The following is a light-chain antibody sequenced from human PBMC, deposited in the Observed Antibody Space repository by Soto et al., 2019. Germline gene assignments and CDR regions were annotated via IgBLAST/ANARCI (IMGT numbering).Light chain of an antibody. CDR1: QSISSW. Sequence: DIPMTQSPSTLSASVGDRVTITCRASQSISSWLAWYKQKPGKAPKLLIYDSSSLESGVPSRVSGSGSGTEFALTISSLQPDDFATYYCQQYNSYGWTFGQVTKVDIK. CDR2: DSS. J-gene: IGKJ1*01. CDR3: QQYNSYGWT. V-gene: IGKV1-5*01.